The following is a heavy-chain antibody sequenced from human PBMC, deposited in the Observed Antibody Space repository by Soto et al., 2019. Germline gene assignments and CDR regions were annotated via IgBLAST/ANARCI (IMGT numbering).Heavy chain of an antibody. V-gene: IGHV3-15*01. J-gene: IGHJ4*02. CDR1: GLIFSDVW. D-gene: IGHD1-26*01. Sequence: PGGSLGLSCAASGLIFSDVWMTWVRQAPGKGLEWVGRIKSKTDGGTTDYAAPVKGRFTISRDDSKNTLYLQMNSLKTEDTAVYYCTANLVGATTYWGQGTLVTVSS. CDR3: TANLVGATTY. CDR2: IKSKTDGGTT.